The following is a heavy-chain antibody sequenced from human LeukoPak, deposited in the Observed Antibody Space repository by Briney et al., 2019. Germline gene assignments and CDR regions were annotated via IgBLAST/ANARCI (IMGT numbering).Heavy chain of an antibody. CDR1: GFTFNNAW. J-gene: IGHJ4*02. CDR2: ISSSSSAI. D-gene: IGHD1-26*01. CDR3: ARDLGSVGHPYDY. Sequence: GGFLSLSCAASGFTFNNAWMNWVRQTPGKGLEWVSYISSSSSAIYYADSVKGRFTVSRDNAKNSLFLQMNNLRADDTAVYYCARDLGSVGHPYDYWGQGTLVTASS. V-gene: IGHV3-48*04.